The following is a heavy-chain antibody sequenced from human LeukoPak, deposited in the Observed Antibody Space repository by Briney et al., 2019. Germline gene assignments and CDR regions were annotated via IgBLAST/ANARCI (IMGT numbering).Heavy chain of an antibody. CDR1: GFTFSSYA. V-gene: IGHV3-23*01. Sequence: GGSLRLSCAASGFTFSSYAMSWVRQAPGKGLEWVSAISGSGGSTYYADSVKGRFTISRDNSKNTLYLQMNSLRAEDTAVYYCARSVRGPTTVTTRYYYYCYGMDVWGQGTTVTVSS. D-gene: IGHD4-11*01. CDR3: ARSVRGPTTVTTRYYYYCYGMDV. CDR2: ISGSGGST. J-gene: IGHJ6*02.